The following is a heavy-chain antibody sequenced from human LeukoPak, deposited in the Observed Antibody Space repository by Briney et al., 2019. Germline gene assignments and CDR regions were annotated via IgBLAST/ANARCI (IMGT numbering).Heavy chain of an antibody. Sequence: GGSLRLSCAASGFTFSSYSMNWVRQAPGKGLEWVSYISSSGSTIYYADSVKGRFTISRDNAKNSLYLQMNSLRAEDTAVYYCARPRRGVILSHFDYWGQGTLVTVSS. J-gene: IGHJ4*02. V-gene: IGHV3-48*04. CDR3: ARPRRGVILSHFDY. CDR2: ISSSGSTI. CDR1: GFTFSSYS. D-gene: IGHD3-10*01.